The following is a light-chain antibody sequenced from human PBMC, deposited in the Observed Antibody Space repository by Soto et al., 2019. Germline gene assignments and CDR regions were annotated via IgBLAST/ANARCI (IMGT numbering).Light chain of an antibody. Sequence: QSVLTQPPSVSGAPGQRVTISCTGSSSNIGAGYDVSWYQQLPGTAPKLLIFGDSNRPSGVPDRFSGSKSGTSASLVITGLQADDEADYYCQSYDNRLSGSDVFGTGTKLTVL. CDR3: QSYDNRLSGSDV. V-gene: IGLV1-40*01. CDR2: GDS. CDR1: SSNIGAGYD. J-gene: IGLJ1*01.